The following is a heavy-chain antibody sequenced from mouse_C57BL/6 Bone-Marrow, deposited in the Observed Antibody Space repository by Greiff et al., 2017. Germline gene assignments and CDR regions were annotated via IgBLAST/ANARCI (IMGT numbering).Heavy chain of an antibody. CDR2: IWGDGST. Sequence: VQLQQSGPGLVAPSQSLSITCPVSGFSLTSYGVSWVRQPPGKGLEWLGVIWGDGSTNYHSALISRLSISKDNSKSQVFLKLNSLQTDDTATYYCAKPGMITRNWYFDVWGTGTTVTVSS. J-gene: IGHJ1*03. D-gene: IGHD2-4*01. V-gene: IGHV2-3*01. CDR1: GFSLTSYG. CDR3: AKPGMITRNWYFDV.